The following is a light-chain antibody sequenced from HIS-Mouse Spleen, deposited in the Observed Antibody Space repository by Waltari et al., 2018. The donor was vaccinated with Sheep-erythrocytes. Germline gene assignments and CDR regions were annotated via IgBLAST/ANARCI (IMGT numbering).Light chain of an antibody. CDR2: KAS. CDR1: QSISSW. CDR3: QQYNSYST. V-gene: IGKV1-5*03. Sequence: DIQMTQSPSTLSASVGARCTITCRASQSISSWLAWYQQKPGKAPKLLIYKASSLESGVPSRFSGSGSGTEFTLTISSLQPDDFATYYCQQYNSYSTFGQGTKLEIK. J-gene: IGKJ2*01.